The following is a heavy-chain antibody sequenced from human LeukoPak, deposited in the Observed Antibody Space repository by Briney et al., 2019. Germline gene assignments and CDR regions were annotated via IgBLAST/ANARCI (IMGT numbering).Heavy chain of an antibody. CDR3: ARLNYLAHYYDSSGYPHRAINGAFDI. CDR1: GYSFTSYW. V-gene: IGHV5-51*01. Sequence: GESLKISCKGSGYSFTSYWIGWVRQMPGKGLEWMGIIYPCDSDTRYSPSFQGQVTISADKSISTAYLQWSSLKASDTAMYYCARLNYLAHYYDSSGYPHRAINGAFDIWGQGTMVTVSS. CDR2: IYPCDSDT. J-gene: IGHJ3*02. D-gene: IGHD3-22*01.